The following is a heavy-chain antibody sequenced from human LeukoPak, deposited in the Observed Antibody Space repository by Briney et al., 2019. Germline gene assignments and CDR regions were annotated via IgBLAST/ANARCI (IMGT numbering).Heavy chain of an antibody. CDR3: ARVYYQLLTGFYYYYYMDV. CDR1: GYTFTGYY. CDR2: INPNSGGT. J-gene: IGHJ6*03. V-gene: IGHV1-2*02. D-gene: IGHD2-2*01. Sequence: ASVKVSCKASGYTFTGYYMHWVRQAPGQGLEWMGWINPNSGGTNYAQKFQGRVTMTRDTSISTAYMELSRLRSDDTAVYYCARVYYQLLTGFYYYYYMDVWGKGTTVTISS.